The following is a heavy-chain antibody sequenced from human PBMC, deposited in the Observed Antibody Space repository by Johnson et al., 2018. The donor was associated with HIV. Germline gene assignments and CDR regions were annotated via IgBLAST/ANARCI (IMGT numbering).Heavy chain of an antibody. J-gene: IGHJ3*01. CDR3: ARDLGLPENAFDL. CDR2: ISNDGSDK. D-gene: IGHD4-11*01. CDR1: GFTFSRYA. V-gene: IGHV3-30-3*01. Sequence: QVQLVESGGGLVQPGRSLRLSCAASGFTFSRYAMHWVSQAPGKGLEWVAVISNDGSDKYYADSVKGRFTISRDNSKNTLYLQMNSLRGGDTAVYYCARDLGLPENAFDLWGRGTVVTVS.